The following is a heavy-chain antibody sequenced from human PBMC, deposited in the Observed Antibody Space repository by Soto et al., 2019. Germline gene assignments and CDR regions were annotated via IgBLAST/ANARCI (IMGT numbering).Heavy chain of an antibody. J-gene: IGHJ5*02. CDR3: TRAIVVAEYWFDT. CDR2: IRAYNGNT. Sequence: QVQLVQSGAEVKKPGASVKVSCKASGYTFTSYGISWVRQAPGQGLEWMGWIRAYNGNTNYAQKLQGRVTMTTDTSTSTPDLELRSLRSDDTTVYYCTRAIVVAEYWFDTGGQGTLVTVSS. V-gene: IGHV1-18*01. D-gene: IGHD2-2*01. CDR1: GYTFTSYG.